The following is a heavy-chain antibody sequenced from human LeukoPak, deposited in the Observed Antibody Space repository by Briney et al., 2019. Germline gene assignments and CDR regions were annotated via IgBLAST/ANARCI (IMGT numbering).Heavy chain of an antibody. D-gene: IGHD3-10*01. Sequence: GASVKVSCKASGYTFTGYYMHWVRQAPGQGLEWMGRINPNSGGTNYAQKFQGGVTMTRDTSISTAYMELSRLRSDDTAVYYCARELSMVRGVIPSPWGQGTLVTVSS. CDR1: GYTFTGYY. CDR3: ARELSMVRGVIPSP. V-gene: IGHV1-2*06. CDR2: INPNSGGT. J-gene: IGHJ5*02.